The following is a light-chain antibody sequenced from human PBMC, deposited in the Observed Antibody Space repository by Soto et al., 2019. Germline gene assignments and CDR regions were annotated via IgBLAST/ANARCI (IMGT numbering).Light chain of an antibody. CDR3: HQRQSWPRT. CDR2: AAS. V-gene: IGKV3D-20*02. CDR1: QSVSSNY. J-gene: IGKJ1*01. Sequence: EIVVTQSPDTLSLSPGEGAALSCRASQSVSSNYLAWYQQRPGQAPRLLIYAASNRAAGIPDRFTGSGSGTDFTLTISRLEPEDFALYYCHQRQSWPRTFGQGTKVDI.